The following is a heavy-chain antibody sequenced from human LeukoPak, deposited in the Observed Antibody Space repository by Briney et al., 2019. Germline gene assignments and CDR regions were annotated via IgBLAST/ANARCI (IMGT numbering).Heavy chain of an antibody. Sequence: GGSLRLSCAASGFTFRKYPMQWVRQAPGKGLEWVADISYDGASKHYVDSVEGRFTISRDNSKNMLYLQMNSLSAEDTAMYFCAKDRAVTTFGGGANWFDPWGQGTLVTVSS. J-gene: IGHJ5*02. V-gene: IGHV3-30*18. D-gene: IGHD3-16*01. CDR1: GFTFRKYP. CDR3: AKDRAVTTFGGGANWFDP. CDR2: ISYDGASK.